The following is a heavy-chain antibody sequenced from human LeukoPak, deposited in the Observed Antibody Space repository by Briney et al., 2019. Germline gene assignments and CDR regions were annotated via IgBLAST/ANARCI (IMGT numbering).Heavy chain of an antibody. CDR1: GYTFTSYD. D-gene: IGHD3-10*01. V-gene: IGHV1-8*01. CDR2: MNPNSGNT. J-gene: IGHJ6*03. Sequence: ASVKVSCKASGYTFTSYDINWVRQATGQGLEWMGWMNPNSGNTGYAQKFQGRVTMTRNTSISTAYMELSSLRSEDTAVYYCARESPRNYYGSGSYYHYYYYMDVWGKGTTVTVSS. CDR3: ARESPRNYYGSGSYYHYYYYMDV.